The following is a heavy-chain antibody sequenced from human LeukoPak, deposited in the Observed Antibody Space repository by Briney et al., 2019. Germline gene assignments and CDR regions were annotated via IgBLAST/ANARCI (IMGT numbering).Heavy chain of an antibody. V-gene: IGHV7-4-1*02. Sequence: ASVKVSCKASGYSFTAYYIHWVRQAPGQGLEWMGWINTNTGNPTYAQGFTGRFVFSMDTSVSTAYLQISSLKTEDTAVYYCARSTGSSYFDSWGQGTLLTVSS. CDR2: INTNTGNP. CDR3: ARSTGSSYFDS. CDR1: GYSFTAYY. J-gene: IGHJ4*02. D-gene: IGHD1-26*01.